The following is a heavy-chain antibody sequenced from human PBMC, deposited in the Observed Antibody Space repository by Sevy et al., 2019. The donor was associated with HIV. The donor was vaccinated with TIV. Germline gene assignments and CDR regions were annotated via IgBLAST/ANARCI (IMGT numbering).Heavy chain of an antibody. V-gene: IGHV3-7*01. CDR3: ARKYCSGGSCYWFGWFDP. J-gene: IGHJ5*02. CDR1: GFTSSGYW. CDR2: IKPDGSEK. D-gene: IGHD2-15*01. Sequence: GGSLRLSCAASGFTSSGYWMNWVRQAPGKGLEWVAKIKPDGSEKYYVDSVKGRFTISRDNAKNSLYLQMNSLRAEDTAVYYCARKYCSGGSCYWFGWFDPWGQGTLVTVSS.